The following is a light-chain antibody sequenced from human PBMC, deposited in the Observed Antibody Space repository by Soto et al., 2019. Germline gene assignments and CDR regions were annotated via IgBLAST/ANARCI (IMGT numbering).Light chain of an antibody. CDR2: DAS. CDR3: QQYSSYSQT. V-gene: IGKV1-5*01. Sequence: DIQMTQSPSTLSASVGDRVTITCRASQSSSSWLAWYQQKPGKAPKLLIYDASSLEGGVPSRFSGSGSGTEFTLTISSLQPDDFATYYCQQYSSYSQTFGQGTKVDIK. J-gene: IGKJ1*01. CDR1: QSSSSW.